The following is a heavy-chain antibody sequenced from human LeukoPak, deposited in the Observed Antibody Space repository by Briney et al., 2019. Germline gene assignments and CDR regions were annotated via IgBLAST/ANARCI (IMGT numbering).Heavy chain of an antibody. D-gene: IGHD2-2*01. Sequence: GGSLRLSCAASGFDFSNYVMSWVRPAPGMGLEWVSFISSTSSYIYYADSLKGRFTSSRDNARNSLYLQMNSLRAEDTAVYYCAGGSRGYCSSASCPFYFDYWGQGTLVTVSS. CDR3: AGGSRGYCSSASCPFYFDY. CDR2: ISSTSSYI. J-gene: IGHJ4*02. CDR1: GFDFSNYV. V-gene: IGHV3-21*01.